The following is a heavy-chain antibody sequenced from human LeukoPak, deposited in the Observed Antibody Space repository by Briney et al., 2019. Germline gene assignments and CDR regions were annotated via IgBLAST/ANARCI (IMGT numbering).Heavy chain of an antibody. CDR2: IYHSGST. Sequence: SETLSLTCAVYGGSFSGYYWSWIRQPPGKGLEWIGEIYHSGSTNYNPSLKSRVTISVDKSKNQFSLKLSSVTAADTAVYYCARGQFRPYFDLWGRGTLVTVSS. D-gene: IGHD2-21*01. V-gene: IGHV4-34*01. CDR3: ARGQFRPYFDL. J-gene: IGHJ2*01. CDR1: GGSFSGYY.